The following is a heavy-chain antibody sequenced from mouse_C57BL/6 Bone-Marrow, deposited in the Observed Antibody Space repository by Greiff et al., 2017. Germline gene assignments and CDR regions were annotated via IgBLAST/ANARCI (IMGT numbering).Heavy chain of an antibody. CDR3: AREGITYAMDY. V-gene: IGHV1-50*01. CDR1: GYTFTSYW. CDR2: IDPSDSYT. Sequence: VQLQQPGAELVKPGASVKLSCKASGYTFTSYWMPWVKQRPGQGLEWIGEIDPSDSYTNYNQKFKGKATVTVDTSSSTAYMQLSSLTSEDSAVYYCAREGITYAMDYWGQGTSVTVSA. J-gene: IGHJ4*01.